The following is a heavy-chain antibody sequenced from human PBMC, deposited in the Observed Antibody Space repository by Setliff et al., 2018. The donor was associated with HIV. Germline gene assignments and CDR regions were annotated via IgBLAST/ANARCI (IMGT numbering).Heavy chain of an antibody. D-gene: IGHD3-10*01. Sequence: GASVKVSCKASGFTFTSSAVQWVRQARGQRLEWIGWIVVGSGNTNYAQKFQERVTITRDMSTSTAYMELSSLRSEDTAVYYCAADLGAVLWFGEFGFDPWGQGTLVTVSS. V-gene: IGHV1-58*01. CDR3: AADLGAVLWFGEFGFDP. J-gene: IGHJ5*02. CDR1: GFTFTSSA. CDR2: IVVGSGNT.